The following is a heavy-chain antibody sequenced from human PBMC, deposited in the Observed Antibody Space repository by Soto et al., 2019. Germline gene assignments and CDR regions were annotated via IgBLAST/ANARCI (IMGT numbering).Heavy chain of an antibody. V-gene: IGHV4-59*01. CDR2: VYHTGRT. J-gene: IGHJ4*02. CDR1: TDSMRTYS. CDR3: ARDDTTGLLEF. Sequence: QVQLQESGPGLVRPAETLSLICSVSTDSMRTYSWTWIRQSPGKGLEWIGYVYHTGRTEYNPSRESRVTISIDMSKKQFSLQLTSVTAADTAVYFCARDDTTGLLEFWGQGTLVTVSS.